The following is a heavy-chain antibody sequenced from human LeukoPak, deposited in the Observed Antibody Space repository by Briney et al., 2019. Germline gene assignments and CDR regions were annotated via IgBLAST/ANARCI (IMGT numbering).Heavy chain of an antibody. V-gene: IGHV4-59*02. CDR2: FYYSGST. J-gene: IGHJ4*02. CDR1: GGSVSGYY. D-gene: IGHD5-18*01. CDR3: ARGPGGYSYGYYFDY. Sequence: SETLSLMCSVSGGSVSGYYWSWIRQPPGKGLEWIGFFYYSGSTNYNPSLQSRVTISVDTSKNHFSLKLSSVTAADTAVYYCARGPGGYSYGYYFDYWGQGTLVTVSS.